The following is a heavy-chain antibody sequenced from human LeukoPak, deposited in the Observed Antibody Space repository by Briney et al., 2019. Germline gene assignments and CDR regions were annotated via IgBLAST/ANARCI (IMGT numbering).Heavy chain of an antibody. V-gene: IGHV1-8*03. CDR2: MNPNRGNT. J-gene: IGHJ4*02. CDR3: ARAGDFWSGYYLVDY. D-gene: IGHD3-3*01. Sequence: GASVKVSCKASGYTFTSYDINWVRQATGQGLEWMGWMNPNRGNTGYAQKFQGRVTITRNTSISTAYMELSSLRSEDTAVYYCARAGDFWSGYYLVDYWGQGTLVTVSS. CDR1: GYTFTSYD.